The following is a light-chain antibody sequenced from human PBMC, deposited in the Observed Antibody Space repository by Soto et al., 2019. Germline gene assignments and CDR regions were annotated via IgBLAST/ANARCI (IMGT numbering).Light chain of an antibody. CDR3: QQYNSYSVT. CDR2: KAS. J-gene: IGKJ4*01. CDR1: QNIISS. Sequence: DIQMTQSRSTLSASVGDRVTITCRASQNIISSLAWYQQKPGKAPKLLIYKASSLESGVPSRFSGSGSGTEFTLTISSLQPDDFATYYCQQYNSYSVTFGGGTKVDIK. V-gene: IGKV1-5*03.